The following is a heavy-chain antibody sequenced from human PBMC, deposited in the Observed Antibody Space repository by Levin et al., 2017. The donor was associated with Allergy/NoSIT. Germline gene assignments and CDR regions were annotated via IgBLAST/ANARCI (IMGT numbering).Heavy chain of an antibody. J-gene: IGHJ6*02. CDR1: GFTFSSYG. V-gene: IGHV3-30-3*01. CDR2: ISYDGSNK. D-gene: IGHD5-12*01. CDR3: ARDGGWALGGEGLRHGMDV. Sequence: GESLKISCAASGFTFSSYGMHWVRQAPGKGLEWVAVISYDGSNKYYADSVKGRFTISRDNSKNTLYLQMNSLRAEDTAVYYCARDGGWALGGEGLRHGMDVWGQGTTVTVSS.